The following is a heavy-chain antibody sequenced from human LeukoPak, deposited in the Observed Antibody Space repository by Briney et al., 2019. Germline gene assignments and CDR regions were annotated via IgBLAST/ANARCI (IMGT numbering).Heavy chain of an antibody. J-gene: IGHJ6*03. CDR3: ARHHDSSGYYYVFYYYYYMDV. CDR1: GGSFSGYY. Sequence: SETLSLTCAVYGGSFSGYYWGWIRQPPGKGLEWIGSIYYSGSTYYNPSLKSRVTISVDTSKNQFSLKLSSVTAADTAVYYCARHHDSSGYYYVFYYYYYMDVWGKGTTVTISS. CDR2: IYYSGST. V-gene: IGHV4-39*01. D-gene: IGHD3-22*01.